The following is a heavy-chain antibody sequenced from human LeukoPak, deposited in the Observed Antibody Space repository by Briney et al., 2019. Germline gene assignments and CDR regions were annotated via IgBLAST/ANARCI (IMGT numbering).Heavy chain of an antibody. CDR1: GFTFNSYW. V-gene: IGHV3-7*01. J-gene: IGHJ4*02. Sequence: GGSPRLSCEASGFTFNSYWMIWVRQAPGKGLEWVANINPDGSGKYYVDSVKGRFTISRDNAKKSLYLQMNSLRAEDTAVYYCASKQGDYWGQGTLVTVSS. CDR3: ASKQGDY. CDR2: INPDGSGK.